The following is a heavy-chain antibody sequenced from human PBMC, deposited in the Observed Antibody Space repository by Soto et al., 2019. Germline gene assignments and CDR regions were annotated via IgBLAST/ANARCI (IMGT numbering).Heavy chain of an antibody. CDR1: GFTFSTYW. CDR3: VIDGHCITTICYGNWLDP. CDR2: INSDASHT. J-gene: IGHJ5*02. D-gene: IGHD2-2*01. V-gene: IGHV3-74*01. Sequence: EVQLMESGGGLVQPGGSLRLSCAASGFTFSTYWMHWIRQVPGKGLEWVSRINSDASHTYYADSVKGRFTISRDNAKNTLHLEMNSLRAEDTAVYYCVIDGHCITTICYGNWLDPWGQGTLVNVSS.